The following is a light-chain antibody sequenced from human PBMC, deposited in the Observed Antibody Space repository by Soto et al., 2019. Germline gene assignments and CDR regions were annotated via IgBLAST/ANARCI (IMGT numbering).Light chain of an antibody. CDR3: KSYAGSNTYV. J-gene: IGLJ1*01. Sequence: QSALTQPPSASGSPGQSVTISCTGTKNDIGVYDFVSWYQHHPGKSPRLIIYEVVQRPSGVPGRFSGSKSGNTASLTVSGLQAADEADYSCKSYAGSNTYVFGSGTKVTVL. CDR1: KNDIGVYDF. CDR2: EVV. V-gene: IGLV2-8*01.